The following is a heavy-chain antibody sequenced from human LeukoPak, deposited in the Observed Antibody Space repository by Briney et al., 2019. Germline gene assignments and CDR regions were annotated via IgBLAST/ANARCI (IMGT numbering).Heavy chain of an antibody. V-gene: IGHV4-59*08. CDR1: GGSISSYY. CDR2: IYYSGST. D-gene: IGHD2-15*01. J-gene: IGHJ4*02. Sequence: MTSETLSLTCTVSGGSISSYYWSWIRQPPGKGLEWFGYIYYSGSTNYNPSLKSRVTISVDTSKNQFSLKLSSVTAADTAVYYCAGGRVVVAPHAGPRDYWGQGTLVTVSS. CDR3: AGGRVVVAPHAGPRDY.